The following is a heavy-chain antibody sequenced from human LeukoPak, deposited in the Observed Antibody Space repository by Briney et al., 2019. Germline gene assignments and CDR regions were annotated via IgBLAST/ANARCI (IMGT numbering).Heavy chain of an antibody. CDR1: GYSFTSYW. D-gene: IGHD2-15*01. Sequence: GESLKISCKGSGYSFTSYWIGWVRQMPGKGLEWMGIIYPGDSDTRYSPSFQGQVTISADKSISTAYLQWSSLKASDTAMYYCARRGYCSGGSCYRREYYFDYWGQGTLVTVSS. CDR3: ARRGYCSGGSCYRREYYFDY. V-gene: IGHV5-51*01. J-gene: IGHJ4*02. CDR2: IYPGDSDT.